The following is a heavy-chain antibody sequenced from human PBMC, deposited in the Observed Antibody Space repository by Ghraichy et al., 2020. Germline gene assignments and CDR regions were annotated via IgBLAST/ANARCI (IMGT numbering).Heavy chain of an antibody. J-gene: IGHJ6*02. D-gene: IGHD2-21*01. CDR3: AKDQGQHIVVVIARFV. CDR2: ISGSGGST. CDR1: GFTFSSYA. V-gene: IGHV3-23*01. Sequence: GGSLRLSCAASGFTFSSYAMSWVRQAPGKGLEWVSAISGSGGSTYYADSVKGRFTISRDNSKNTLYLQMNSLRAEDTAVYYCAKDQGQHIVVVIARFVWSQGTTVTVSS.